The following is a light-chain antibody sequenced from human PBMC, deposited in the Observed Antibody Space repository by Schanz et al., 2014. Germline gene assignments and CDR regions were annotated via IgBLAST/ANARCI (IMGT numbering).Light chain of an antibody. CDR1: ISNIGSNT. CDR2: TNN. Sequence: QSVLTQPPSASGTPGQTVTISCSGDISNIGSNTVNWYQQLLGTAPKLLIYTNNQRPSGVPDRFSGSKSGTSASLAISGLQSDDEADYYCSTWDDILNGQGVFGGGTKLTVL. CDR3: STWDDILNGQGV. V-gene: IGLV1-44*01. J-gene: IGLJ3*02.